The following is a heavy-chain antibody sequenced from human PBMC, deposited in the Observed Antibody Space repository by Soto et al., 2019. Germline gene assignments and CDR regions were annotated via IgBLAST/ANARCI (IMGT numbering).Heavy chain of an antibody. CDR1: GYTFTGYY. Sequence: GASVKVSCKASGYTFTGYYMHWVRQAPGQGLEWMGWINPNSGGTNYAQKFQGWVTMTRDTSISTAYMELSRLRSDDTAVYYCARGNTRDYYGSGTQGWFDPWGQGTLVTVSS. V-gene: IGHV1-2*04. D-gene: IGHD3-10*01. J-gene: IGHJ5*02. CDR2: INPNSGGT. CDR3: ARGNTRDYYGSGTQGWFDP.